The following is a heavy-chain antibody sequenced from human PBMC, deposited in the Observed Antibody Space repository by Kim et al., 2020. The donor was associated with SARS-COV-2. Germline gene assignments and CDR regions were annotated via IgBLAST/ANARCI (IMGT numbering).Heavy chain of an antibody. V-gene: IGHV3-53*01. CDR2: IDSGGST. CDR3: ASQCP. Sequence: IDSGGSTYYADSVKGRFTISRDNSKNTLYLQMNSLRAEDTAVYYCASQCPWGQGTLVTVSS. D-gene: IGHD6-19*01. J-gene: IGHJ5*02.